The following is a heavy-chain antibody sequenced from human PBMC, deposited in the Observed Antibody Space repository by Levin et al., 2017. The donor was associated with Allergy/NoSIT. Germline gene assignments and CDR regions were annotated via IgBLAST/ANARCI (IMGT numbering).Heavy chain of an antibody. D-gene: IGHD7-27*01. J-gene: IGHJ6*02. V-gene: IGHV3-23*01. CDR3: AKELGAYYYGMDV. CDR2: ISGSGGST. Sequence: GESLKISCAASGFTFSSYAMSWVRQAPGKGLEWVSAISGSGGSTYYADSVKGRFTISRDNSKNTLYLQMNSLRAEDTAVYYCAKELGAYYYGMDVWGQGTTVTVSS. CDR1: GFTFSSYA.